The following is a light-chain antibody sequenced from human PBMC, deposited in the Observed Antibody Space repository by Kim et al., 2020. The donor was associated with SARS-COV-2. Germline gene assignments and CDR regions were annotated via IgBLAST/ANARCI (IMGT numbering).Light chain of an antibody. CDR2: EVS. V-gene: IGLV2-14*01. CDR1: SSDVGGYNF. Sequence: GQSISISWTGTSSDVGGYNFVSWYHHHPGKAPILLIYEVSNRPSGISNRFSGSKSGNTASLTISGLQAEDEADYYCSSYTVSSVVFGTGTKVTVL. CDR3: SSYTVSSVV. J-gene: IGLJ1*01.